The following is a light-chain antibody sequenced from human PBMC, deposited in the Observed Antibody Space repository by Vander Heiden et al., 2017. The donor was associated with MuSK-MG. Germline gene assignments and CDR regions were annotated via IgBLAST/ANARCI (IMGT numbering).Light chain of an antibody. CDR1: KLGDKY. J-gene: IGLJ1*01. Sequence: SYELTQPPSVSVPPGQTASISCSGDKLGDKYASWYQQKAGQSPVLVIYQDSKRPSGIPERFSGSNSGDTATLTITGTQAMDEADYYCQAWDSTTFHVFGPGTKVTVL. CDR2: QDS. CDR3: QAWDSTTFHV. V-gene: IGLV3-1*01.